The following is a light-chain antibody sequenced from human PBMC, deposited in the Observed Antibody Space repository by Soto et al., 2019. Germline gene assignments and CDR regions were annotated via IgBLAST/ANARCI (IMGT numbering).Light chain of an antibody. CDR3: HQYNNWPLT. J-gene: IGKJ3*01. V-gene: IGKV3-15*01. CDR2: GAS. CDR1: QSVSSN. Sequence: EIVMTQSPATLSVSPGERATLSCRASQSVSSNLAWYQQKPGQAPRLLIYGASTRATGIPARFSGSGSGTEFTLTISTLQSEDFAIYYCHQYNNWPLTFVPGTKVDIK.